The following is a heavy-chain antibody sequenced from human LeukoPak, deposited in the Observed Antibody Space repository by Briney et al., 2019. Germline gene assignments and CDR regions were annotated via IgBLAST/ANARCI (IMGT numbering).Heavy chain of an antibody. D-gene: IGHD1-14*01. CDR1: GFTFSSYA. CDR3: ARATSNSPAGGWFDP. Sequence: GGSLRLSCAASGFTFSSYAMHWVRQAPGKGLEWVAVISYDGSNKYYADSVKGRFTISRDNSKNTLYLQMNSLRAEDTAVYYCARATSNSPAGGWFDPWGQGTLVTVSS. CDR2: ISYDGSNK. J-gene: IGHJ5*02. V-gene: IGHV3-30-3*01.